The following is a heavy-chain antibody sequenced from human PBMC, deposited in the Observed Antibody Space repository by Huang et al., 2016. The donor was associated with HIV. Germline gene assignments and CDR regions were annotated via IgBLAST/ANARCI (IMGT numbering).Heavy chain of an antibody. J-gene: IGHJ6*02. CDR3: ATKTAAMDI. Sequence: FRFGAYWMSWVRQSPGKGLEWVANIKQDESEKYYVDSVKCRFNISRDNAKKVLFLEMNNVRVEDTATYYCATKTAAMDIWGQGTTVTVS. V-gene: IGHV3-7*01. D-gene: IGHD1-7*01. CDR2: IKQDESEK. CDR1: FRFGAYW.